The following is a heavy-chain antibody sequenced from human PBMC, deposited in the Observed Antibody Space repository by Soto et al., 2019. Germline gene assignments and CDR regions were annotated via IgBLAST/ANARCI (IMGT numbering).Heavy chain of an antibody. CDR1: GYTLTTYG. CDR2: ISAYNGNI. D-gene: IGHD3-10*01. Sequence: QVQLLQSGPEVKIPGASVKVSCKASGYTLTTYGLGWVRQAPGQGLEWMGWISAYNGNINYAQKLQGRVTMTTDTSTSAAYRERRSLRSDDTAVYYCARTILLQGVRRGIAYDYWGQGALVTVSS. V-gene: IGHV1-18*01. J-gene: IGHJ4*02. CDR3: ARTILLQGVRRGIAYDY.